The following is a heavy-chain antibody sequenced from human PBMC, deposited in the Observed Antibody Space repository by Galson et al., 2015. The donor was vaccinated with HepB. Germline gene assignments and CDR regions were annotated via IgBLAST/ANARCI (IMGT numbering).Heavy chain of an antibody. Sequence: CAISGDSVSSNSAAWNWIRQSPSRGLEWLGRTYYRFKWYYDYAVSVKSRITINPDISKNQFSLQLNSVTPEDTAVYYCARNVYYDTSGYYYKPGWIDPWGQETLVTVSS. V-gene: IGHV6-1*01. CDR1: GDSVSSNSAA. D-gene: IGHD3-22*01. CDR3: ARNVYYDTSGYYYKPGWIDP. CDR2: TYYRFKWYY. J-gene: IGHJ5*02.